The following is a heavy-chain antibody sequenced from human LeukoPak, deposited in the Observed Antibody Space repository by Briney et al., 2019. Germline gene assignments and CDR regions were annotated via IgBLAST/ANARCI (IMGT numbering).Heavy chain of an antibody. CDR2: ISASGGST. CDR1: AFTFSSYG. Sequence: PGGSLRLSCAASAFTFSSYGMSWVRQAPGKGLEWVSGISASGGSTYYADSVKGRFTISRDNSKNTLYLQMNSLRAEDTAVHYCAKGDGIVGAGFDYWGQGTLVTVSS. D-gene: IGHD1-26*01. V-gene: IGHV3-23*01. J-gene: IGHJ4*02. CDR3: AKGDGIVGAGFDY.